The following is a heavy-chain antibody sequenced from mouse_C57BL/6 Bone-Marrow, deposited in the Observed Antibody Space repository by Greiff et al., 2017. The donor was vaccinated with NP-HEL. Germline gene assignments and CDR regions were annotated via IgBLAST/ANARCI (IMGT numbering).Heavy chain of an antibody. CDR1: GYTFTDYY. D-gene: IGHD2-5*01. CDR3: ARAPYYSNYEAMDY. J-gene: IGHJ4*01. CDR2: IYPGSGNT. Sequence: QVQLQQSGAELVRPGASVKLSCKASGYTFTDYYINWVKQRPGQGLEWIARIYPGSGNTYYNEKFKGKATLTAEKSSSTAYMQLSSLTSEDSAVYFCARAPYYSNYEAMDYWGQGTSVTVSS. V-gene: IGHV1-76*01.